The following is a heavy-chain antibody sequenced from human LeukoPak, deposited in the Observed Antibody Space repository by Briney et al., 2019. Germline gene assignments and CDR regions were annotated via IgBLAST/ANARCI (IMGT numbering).Heavy chain of an antibody. CDR3: ARDKEIWRFYKYYFDY. D-gene: IGHD5-24*01. V-gene: IGHV3-30-3*01. CDR1: GFTFSSYA. CDR2: ISYDGSNK. J-gene: IGHJ4*02. Sequence: GRSLRLSCAASGFTFSSYAMHWVRQAPGKGLEWVAVISYDGSNKYYADSVKGRFTISRDNSKNTLNLQMNSLRAEDTAVYYCARDKEIWRFYKYYFDYWGQGTLVTVSS.